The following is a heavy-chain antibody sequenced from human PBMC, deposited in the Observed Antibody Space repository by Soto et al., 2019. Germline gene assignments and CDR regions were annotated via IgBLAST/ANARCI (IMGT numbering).Heavy chain of an antibody. D-gene: IGHD6-13*01. CDR2: ISGSGGST. Sequence: PGGSLRLSCASSGFTFSSYAMSLVRQAPGKGLEWVSAISGSGGSTYYADSVKGRFTISRDNSKNTLYLQMNSLRAEDTAVYYCAKGLGIAHNWFDPWGQGTLVTVSS. CDR3: AKGLGIAHNWFDP. J-gene: IGHJ5*02. CDR1: GFTFSSYA. V-gene: IGHV3-23*01.